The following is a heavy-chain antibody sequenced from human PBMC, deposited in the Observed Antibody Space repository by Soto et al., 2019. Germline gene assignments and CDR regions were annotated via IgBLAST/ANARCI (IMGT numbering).Heavy chain of an antibody. D-gene: IGHD3-3*01. V-gene: IGHV1-46*01. CDR1: GYTFTSYY. CDR3: ARDPVQRSGSTHGHYYGMDV. J-gene: IGHJ6*02. Sequence: GASVKVSCKASGYTFTSYYMHWVRQAPGQGLEWMGIINPSGGSTSYAQKFQGRVTMTRDTSTSTVYMELSSLRSEDTAVYYCARDPVQRSGSTHGHYYGMDVWGQGTTVTVSS. CDR2: INPSGGST.